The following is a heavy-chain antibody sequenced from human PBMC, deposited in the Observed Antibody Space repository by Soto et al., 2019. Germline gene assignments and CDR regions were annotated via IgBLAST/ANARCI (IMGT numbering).Heavy chain of an antibody. CDR1: GFTFSSYW. CDR3: ARGRLGYCSGGSCYFGYFQH. J-gene: IGHJ1*01. V-gene: IGHV3-74*01. Sequence: GGSLRLSCAASGFTFSSYWMHWVRQAPGKGLVWVSRINSDGSSTSYADSVKGRFTISRDNAKNTLYLQMNSLIAEDTAVYYCARGRLGYCSGGSCYFGYFQHWGQGTLVTVSS. D-gene: IGHD2-15*01. CDR2: INSDGSST.